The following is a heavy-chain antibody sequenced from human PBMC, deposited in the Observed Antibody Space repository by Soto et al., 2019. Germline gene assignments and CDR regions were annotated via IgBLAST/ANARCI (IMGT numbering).Heavy chain of an antibody. J-gene: IGHJ4*02. CDR3: ARGTTYYYDSSGQKPRRYYFDY. Sequence: SETLSLTCAVSGGSISSSNWWSWVRQPPGKGLEWIGEIYHSGSTNYNPSLKSRVTISVDKSKNQFSLKLSSVTAADTAVYYCARGTTYYYDSSGQKPRRYYFDYWGQGTLVTVSS. CDR2: IYHSGST. CDR1: GGSISSSNW. V-gene: IGHV4-4*02. D-gene: IGHD3-22*01.